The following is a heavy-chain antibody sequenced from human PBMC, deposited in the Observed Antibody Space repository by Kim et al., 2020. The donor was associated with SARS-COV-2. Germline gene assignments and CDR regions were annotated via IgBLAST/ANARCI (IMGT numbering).Heavy chain of an antibody. CDR2: LNAGHGKR. J-gene: IGHJ5*02. CDR3: ERDLPRGGVVHGFDT. CDR1: GYTFTTYS. D-gene: IGHD3-16*01. Sequence: ASLQVSCKASGYTFTTYSMHWVRQAPGQSLSWMGWLNAGHGKREYSQNFQDRVTITTDPSATTVYMEFISLRAEDPAVYYCERDLPRGGVVHGFDTGGQGKRVLVSS. V-gene: IGHV1-3*01.